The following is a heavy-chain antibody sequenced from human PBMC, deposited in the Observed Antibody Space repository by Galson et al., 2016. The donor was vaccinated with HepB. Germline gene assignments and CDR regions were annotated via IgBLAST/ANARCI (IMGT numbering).Heavy chain of an antibody. CDR3: ARPGSRDYASGSYRH. D-gene: IGHD3-10*01. CDR2: IYWDDEK. J-gene: IGHJ4*02. Sequence: PALVKPTQTLTLTCTFSGFSLNSSEVSVGWIRQPPGKALEWLALIYWDDEKRYNPSLKSRLTITKDTSKNQVVLTMTNMDPVDSATYYCARPGSRDYASGSYRHWGQGTLVTVSS. V-gene: IGHV2-5*02. CDR1: GFSLNSSEVS.